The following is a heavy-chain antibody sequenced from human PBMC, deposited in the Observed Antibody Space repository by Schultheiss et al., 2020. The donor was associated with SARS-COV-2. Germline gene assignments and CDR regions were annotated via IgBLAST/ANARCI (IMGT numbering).Heavy chain of an antibody. Sequence: GGSLRLSCAASGFTFSNAWMSWVRQAPGKGLEWVSSISSSSSYIYYADSVKGRFTISRDNSKNTLYLQMNSLRPEDTAVYYCARGHSSGWFNYYYYGMDVWGQGTTVTVSS. CDR2: ISSSSSYI. J-gene: IGHJ6*02. CDR3: ARGHSSGWFNYYYYGMDV. D-gene: IGHD6-19*01. V-gene: IGHV3-21*01. CDR1: GFTFSNAW.